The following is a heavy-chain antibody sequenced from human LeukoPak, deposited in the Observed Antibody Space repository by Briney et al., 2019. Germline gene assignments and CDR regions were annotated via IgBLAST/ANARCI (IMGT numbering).Heavy chain of an antibody. Sequence: PGGSLRLSCAASGFTFSSYAMHWVRQAPGKGLECVAFVRNDGSNTYYADSVKGRFTISRDNSKNTLYLQMNSLRAEDTAGYYCARRAGGYSHPYDYWGQGTLVTVSS. CDR1: GFTFSSYA. J-gene: IGHJ4*02. V-gene: IGHV3-30*14. CDR3: ARRAGGYSHPYDY. CDR2: VRNDGSNT. D-gene: IGHD4-23*01.